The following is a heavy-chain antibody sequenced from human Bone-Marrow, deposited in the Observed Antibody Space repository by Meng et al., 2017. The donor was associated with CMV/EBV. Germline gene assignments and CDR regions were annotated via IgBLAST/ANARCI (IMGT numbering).Heavy chain of an antibody. CDR2: IRYDGSNK. J-gene: IGHJ4*02. V-gene: IGHV3-30*02. CDR3: AKDYYYGSGSYYYFDD. CDR1: GFTFSSYG. D-gene: IGHD3-10*01. Sequence: GESLKISCAASGFTFSSYGMHWVRQAPGKGLEWVAFIRYDGSNKYYADSVKGRFTISRDNSKNTLYLQMNSLRAEDTAVYYCAKDYYYGSGSYYYFDDWGQGTLVTVSS.